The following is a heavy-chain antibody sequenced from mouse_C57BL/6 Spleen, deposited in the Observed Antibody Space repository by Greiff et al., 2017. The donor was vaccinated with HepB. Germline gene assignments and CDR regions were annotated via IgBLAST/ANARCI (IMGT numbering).Heavy chain of an antibody. CDR1: GFTFSDYG. Sequence: EVHLVESGGGLVKPGGSLKLSCAASGFTFSDYGMHWVRQAPEKGLEWVAYISSGSSTIYYADTVKGRFTISRDNAKNTLFLQLTRLTSEDTAMYYCARETGVDYWGQGTTLTVSS. V-gene: IGHV5-17*01. J-gene: IGHJ2*01. CDR3: ARETGVDY. D-gene: IGHD4-1*01. CDR2: ISSGSSTI.